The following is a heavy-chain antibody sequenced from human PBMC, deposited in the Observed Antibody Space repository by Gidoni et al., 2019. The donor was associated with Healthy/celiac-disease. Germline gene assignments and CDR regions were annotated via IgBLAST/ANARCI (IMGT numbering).Heavy chain of an antibody. J-gene: IGHJ4*02. CDR2: INHSGST. V-gene: IGHV4-34*01. CDR3: ARGLGITGTTSPN. Sequence: QVQLQQWGAGLLKPSETLSLTCAVYGGSFSGYYWSWIRQPPGKGLEWIGEINHSGSTNYNPSLKSRVTISVDTSKNQFSLKLSSVTAADTAVYYCARGLGITGTTSPNWGQGTLVTVSS. D-gene: IGHD1-7*01. CDR1: GGSFSGYY.